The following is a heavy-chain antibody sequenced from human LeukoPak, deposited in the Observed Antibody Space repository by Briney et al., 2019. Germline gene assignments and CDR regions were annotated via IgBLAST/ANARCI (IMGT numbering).Heavy chain of an antibody. Sequence: PSETLSLTCAVSGGSISSGGYSWSWIRQPPGKGLEWIGYIYHSGSTYYNPSLKSRVTISVDRSKNQFSLKLSSVTAADTAVYYCARVTSGYIGPLDYWGQGTLVTVSS. D-gene: IGHD3-22*01. J-gene: IGHJ4*02. CDR1: GGSISSGGYS. V-gene: IGHV4-30-2*01. CDR3: ARVTSGYIGPLDY. CDR2: IYHSGST.